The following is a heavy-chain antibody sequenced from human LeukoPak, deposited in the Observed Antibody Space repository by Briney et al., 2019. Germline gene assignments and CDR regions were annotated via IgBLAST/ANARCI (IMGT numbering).Heavy chain of an antibody. CDR2: VSYDGSNE. CDR3: AREINSGWYDY. Sequence: GGSLRLSCETSGFTFSRNIIHWVRQAPGKGLEWVAVVSYDGSNEYYADSVKGRFTISRDNSKNTVYLQMNSLRPEDTAVYCCAREINSGWYDYWGQGTLVTVSP. D-gene: IGHD6-19*01. J-gene: IGHJ4*02. V-gene: IGHV3-30-3*01. CDR1: GFTFSRNI.